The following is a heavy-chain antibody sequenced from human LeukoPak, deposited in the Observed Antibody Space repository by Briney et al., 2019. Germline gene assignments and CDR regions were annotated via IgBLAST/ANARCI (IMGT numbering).Heavy chain of an antibody. D-gene: IGHD6-13*01. CDR3: ARAGARGSSWSFDY. CDR2: INTNTGNP. Sequence: ASVKVSCKASGYTFTSYAMHWVRQAPGQGLEWMGRINTNTGNPTYAQGFTGRFVFSLDTSVSTAYLQISSLKAEDTAVYYCARAGARGSSWSFDYWGQGTLVTVSS. V-gene: IGHV7-4-1*02. CDR1: GYTFTSYA. J-gene: IGHJ4*02.